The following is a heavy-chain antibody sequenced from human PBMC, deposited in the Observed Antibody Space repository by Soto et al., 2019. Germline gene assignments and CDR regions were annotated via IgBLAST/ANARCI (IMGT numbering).Heavy chain of an antibody. J-gene: IGHJ4*02. V-gene: IGHV1-18*01. CDR3: ARDLDGSGSYYTDY. Sequence: QVPLMQSGAEVKKPGASVKVSCKASGYTFTNYGISWVRQAPGQGLEWMGWISPYKGNTYYAQNLQGRVTMTTDTSTSTAYMELRSLRSDDTAVYYCARDLDGSGSYYTDYWGQGTLVTVSS. CDR2: ISPYKGNT. CDR1: GYTFTNYG. D-gene: IGHD3-10*01.